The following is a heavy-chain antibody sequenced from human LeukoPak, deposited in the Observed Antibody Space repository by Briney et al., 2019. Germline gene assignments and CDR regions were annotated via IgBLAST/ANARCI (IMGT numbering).Heavy chain of an antibody. J-gene: IGHJ6*03. CDR3: ARGGARGYYYYYMDV. V-gene: IGHV4-39*02. CDR2: IYYSGST. D-gene: IGHD3-10*01. Sequence: SETLSLTCSVSGGSISSSSYYWGWIRQPPGKGLEWIGSIYYSGSTYYNSSFKSRVTISVDTSKIHFSLKLSSVTAADTAVYYCARGGARGYYYYYMDVWGKGTTVTVSS. CDR1: GGSISSSSYY.